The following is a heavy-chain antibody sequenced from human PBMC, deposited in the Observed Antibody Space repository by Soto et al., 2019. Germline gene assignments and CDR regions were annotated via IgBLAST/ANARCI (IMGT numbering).Heavy chain of an antibody. V-gene: IGHV3-23*01. CDR3: ATRHLPYCSGGKCNPFDF. D-gene: IGHD2-15*01. CDR1: GFTFTTYA. Sequence: GGSLRLSCAASGFTFTTYAMSWVRQAPGKGLEWVSTISVRGDSTYYADSVKGRFAVSRDNSKNTIYLQMNSLRAEDTAIYYCATRHLPYCSGGKCNPFDFGGQGTLVTVSS. J-gene: IGHJ4*02. CDR2: ISVRGDST.